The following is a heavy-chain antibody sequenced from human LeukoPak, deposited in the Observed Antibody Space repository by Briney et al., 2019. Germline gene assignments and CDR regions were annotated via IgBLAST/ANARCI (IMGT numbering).Heavy chain of an antibody. J-gene: IGHJ1*01. CDR1: GFTFSSYA. Sequence: GGSLRLSCAGSGFTFSSYAMSWVRQAPGKGLEWVSFIHPGGTTSYADSVKGRFTFSRLNSKNTLYLQMNTLRAEDTAVYYCTRDAEGATIWGQGTLVTVSS. V-gene: IGHV3-23*03. CDR3: TRDAEGATI. D-gene: IGHD1-26*01. CDR2: IHPGGTT.